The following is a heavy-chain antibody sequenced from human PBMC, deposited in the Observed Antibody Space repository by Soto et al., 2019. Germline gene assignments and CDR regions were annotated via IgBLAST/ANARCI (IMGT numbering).Heavy chain of an antibody. D-gene: IGHD4-4*01. V-gene: IGHV3-30-3*01. CDR2: ISYDGSNK. Sequence: GGSLRLSCAASGFTFSSYAMHWVRQAPGKGLEWVAVISYDGSNKYYADSVKGRFTISRDNSKNTLYLQMNSLRAEDTAVYYCARDISNPSLQEYYFDYWGQGTLVTVSS. J-gene: IGHJ4*02. CDR1: GFTFSSYA. CDR3: ARDISNPSLQEYYFDY.